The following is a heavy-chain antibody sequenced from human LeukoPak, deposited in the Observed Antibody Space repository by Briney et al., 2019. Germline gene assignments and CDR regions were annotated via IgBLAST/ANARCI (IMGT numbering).Heavy chain of an antibody. Sequence: SETLSLTCTVSGYSISSGYYWGWIRQPPGKGLEWIGSIYHSGTTYYNPSLKSRVTISVDTSKNQFSLKLSSVTAADTAVYYCARDGGYGGYDDYWGQGTLVTVSS. D-gene: IGHD5-12*01. CDR2: IYHSGTT. V-gene: IGHV4-38-2*02. CDR1: GYSISSGYY. J-gene: IGHJ4*02. CDR3: ARDGGYGGYDDY.